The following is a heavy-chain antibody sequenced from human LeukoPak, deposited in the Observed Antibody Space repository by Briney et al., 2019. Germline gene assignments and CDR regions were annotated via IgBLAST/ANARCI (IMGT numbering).Heavy chain of an antibody. CDR1: GGSISSSSYY. CDR3: ASAGYDYGDLNFDY. CDR2: IYYSGST. J-gene: IGHJ4*02. V-gene: IGHV4-39*01. D-gene: IGHD4-17*01. Sequence: SETLSLTCTVSGGSISSSSYYWGWIRQPPGKGLEWIGSIYYSGSTYYNPSLKSRVTISVDTSKNQFSLKLSSVTAADTAVYYCASAGYDYGDLNFDYWGPGTLVTVSS.